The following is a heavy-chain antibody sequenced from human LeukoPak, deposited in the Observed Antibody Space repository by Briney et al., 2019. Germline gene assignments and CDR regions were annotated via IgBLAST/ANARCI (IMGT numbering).Heavy chain of an antibody. CDR2: IYYSGST. V-gene: IGHV4-59*08. D-gene: IGHD6-13*01. CDR1: GGSFSTYY. J-gene: IGHJ5*02. Sequence: SETLSLTCTVSGGSFSTYYWSWIRQPPGEGLEWIGYIYYSGSTNYNPSLKSRVTISVDTSKNQFSLKLSSVTAADTAVYYCASQTIAAAGTIDPWGQGTLVTVSS. CDR3: ASQTIAAAGTIDP.